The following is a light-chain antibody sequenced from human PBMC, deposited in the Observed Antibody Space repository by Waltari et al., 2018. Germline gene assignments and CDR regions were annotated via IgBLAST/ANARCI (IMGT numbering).Light chain of an antibody. J-gene: IGLJ2*01. V-gene: IGLV1-47*01. CDR3: AAWDDRLSGQL. CDR2: RDN. Sequence: QSVVTQPPSASGTPGQRVTISCSGSNSNIGSNYVYWYQQLPGKAPKLLIYRDNHRPSGVPERFSASKSGTTASLAISGLRSEDEAGYYCAAWDDRLSGQLFGGGTNLAVL. CDR1: NSNIGSNY.